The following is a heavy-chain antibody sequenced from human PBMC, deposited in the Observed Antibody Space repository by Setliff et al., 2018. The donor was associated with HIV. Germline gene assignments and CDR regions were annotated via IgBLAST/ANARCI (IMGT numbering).Heavy chain of an antibody. CDR2: IDDSGSI. CDR1: TESLTRYD. Sequence: ASETLSLTCAVYTESLTRYDWAWIRQSPEKGLEWIGEIDDSGSIIYNPSLQSRVTMSVDTSKNQFSLKVRSLTAADTGLYYCARVKSIKTTLVRLWPRFDLWGQGTQVTV. D-gene: IGHD3-10*01. J-gene: IGHJ5*02. V-gene: IGHV4-34*01. CDR3: ARVKSIKTTLVRLWPRFDL.